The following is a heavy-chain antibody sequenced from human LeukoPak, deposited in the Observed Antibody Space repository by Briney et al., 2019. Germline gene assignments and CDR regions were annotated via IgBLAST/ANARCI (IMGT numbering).Heavy chain of an antibody. CDR2: ISSSSTYI. CDR3: ARQAAASREDYFYMDA. J-gene: IGHJ6*03. Sequence: GGSLRLSCAASGFTFSSYSMNWVRQAPGKGLEWVSYISSSSTYIYYADSVTGRFTISRDNAKNSLYLQMNSLRAEDTALYYCARQAAASREDYFYMDAWGKGTPVTVSS. D-gene: IGHD6-25*01. V-gene: IGHV3-21*05. CDR1: GFTFSSYS.